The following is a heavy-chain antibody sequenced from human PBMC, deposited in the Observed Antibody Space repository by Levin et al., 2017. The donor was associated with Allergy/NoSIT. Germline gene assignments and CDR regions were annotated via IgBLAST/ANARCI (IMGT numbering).Heavy chain of an antibody. V-gene: IGHV4-34*01. Sequence: SQTLSLTCVVYGGSFSGYYWSWIRQPPGKGLEWIGEINHSGSTNYNPSLKSRVTISVDTSKNQFSLKLRSGTAADTAVYYCARGSDYGDYWGQGTLVTVSS. CDR3: ARGSDYGDY. J-gene: IGHJ4*02. CDR2: INHSGST. CDR1: GGSFSGYY.